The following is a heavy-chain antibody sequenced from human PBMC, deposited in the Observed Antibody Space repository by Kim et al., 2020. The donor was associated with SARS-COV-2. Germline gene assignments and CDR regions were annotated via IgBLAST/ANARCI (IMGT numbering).Heavy chain of an antibody. CDR2: ISAYNGNT. J-gene: IGHJ6*02. Sequence: ASVKVSCKASGYTFTSYGISWVRQAPGQGLEWMGWISAYNGNTNYAQKLQGRVTMTTDTSTSTAYMELRSLRSDDTAVYYCARDRSGSVLRFLEWLLPEYYYYGMDVWGQGTTVTVSS. D-gene: IGHD3-3*01. V-gene: IGHV1-18*01. CDR1: GYTFTSYG. CDR3: ARDRSGSVLRFLEWLLPEYYYYGMDV.